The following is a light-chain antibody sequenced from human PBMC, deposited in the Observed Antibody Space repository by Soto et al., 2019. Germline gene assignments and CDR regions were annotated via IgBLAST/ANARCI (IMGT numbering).Light chain of an antibody. Sequence: QSALTQPASVSGSPGQSITISCTGTSSDVGSYNYVSWYQQHPGKAPKLMIYEVSNRPSGVSNRFSGSKSGNTASLTISGLQAEDEADYYCNSYTTSRTRVFGGGTKVTVL. V-gene: IGLV2-14*01. CDR1: SSDVGSYNY. CDR2: EVS. J-gene: IGLJ3*02. CDR3: NSYTTSRTRV.